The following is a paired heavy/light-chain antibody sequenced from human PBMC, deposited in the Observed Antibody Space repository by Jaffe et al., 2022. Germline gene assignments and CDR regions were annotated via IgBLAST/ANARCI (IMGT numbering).Heavy chain of an antibody. CDR1: GFTFSSYW. CDR3: ARDEGQQLVFYY. CDR2: IKQDGSEK. Sequence: EVQLVESGGGLVQPGGSLRLSCAASGFTFSSYWMSWVRQAPGKGLEWVANIKQDGSEKYYVDSVKGRFTISRDNAKNSLYLQMNSLRAEDTAVYYCARDEGQQLVFYYWGQGTLVTVSS. J-gene: IGHJ4*02. D-gene: IGHD6-6*01. V-gene: IGHV3-7*01.
Light chain of an antibody. J-gene: IGKJ5*01. CDR3: QQFNNYPPIT. CDR1: QGISSA. CDR2: DAS. Sequence: AIQLTQSPSSLSASVGDRVTITCRASQGISSALAWYQQKPGKAPKLLIYDASSLESGVPSRFSGSGSGTDFTLTISSLQPEDFATYYCQQFNNYPPITFGQGTRLEIK. V-gene: IGKV1D-13*01.